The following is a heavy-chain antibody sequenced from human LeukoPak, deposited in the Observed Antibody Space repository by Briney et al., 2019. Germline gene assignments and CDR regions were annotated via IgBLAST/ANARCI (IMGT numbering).Heavy chain of an antibody. CDR2: IASSGSTI. J-gene: IGHJ4*02. V-gene: IGHV3-48*03. D-gene: IGHD3-22*01. Sequence: GGSLRLSCAASGFTFRRYEMNWVRQAPGKGLEWVSYIASSGSTIYYADSVKGRFTISRDNAKNSLYLQMNSLRAEDAAVYYCARANYYDISGYDYWGQGTLVTVSS. CDR1: GFTFRRYE. CDR3: ARANYYDISGYDY.